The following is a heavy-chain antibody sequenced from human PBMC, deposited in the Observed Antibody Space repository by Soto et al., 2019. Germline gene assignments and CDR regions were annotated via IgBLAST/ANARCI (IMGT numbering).Heavy chain of an antibody. Sequence: ASVKVSCKASGYTFTSYGISWVRQAPGQGLEWMGWISAYNGNTNYAQKLQGRVTMTTDTSTSTAYMELRSLRSDDTAVYYCATEPRYGDYEVVWGQGTMVTVSS. CDR2: ISAYNGNT. V-gene: IGHV1-18*01. D-gene: IGHD4-17*01. CDR1: GYTFTSYG. CDR3: ATEPRYGDYEVV. J-gene: IGHJ3*01.